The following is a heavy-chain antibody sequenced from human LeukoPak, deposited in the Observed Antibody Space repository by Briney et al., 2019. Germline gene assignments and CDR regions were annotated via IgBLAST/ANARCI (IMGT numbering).Heavy chain of an antibody. D-gene: IGHD3-10*01. CDR3: ARSDCYGLVRI. J-gene: IGHJ3*02. CDR1: GASISSGSYY. CDR2: IYSSGST. V-gene: IGHV4-39*07. Sequence: SETLSLTCRVSGASISSGSYYWGWIRQPPGKTLEWLGSIYSSGSTYYNTSLKSRVIIIIEPPKNHFYLTLSSVTAADTAVFYCARSDCYGLVRIWAQGTMLSVSS.